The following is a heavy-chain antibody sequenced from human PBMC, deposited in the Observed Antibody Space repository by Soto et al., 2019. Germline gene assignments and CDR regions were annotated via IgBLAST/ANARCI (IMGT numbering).Heavy chain of an antibody. D-gene: IGHD1-26*01. J-gene: IGHJ3*02. Sequence: PGGSLRLSCAASGFTFSSYSMNWVRQAPGKGLEWVSSISSSSSYIYYADSVKGRFTISRDNAKNSLYLQMNSLRAEDTAVYYCARPREVLSKARRVGAFDIWGQGTMVTVS. CDR1: GFTFSSYS. CDR3: ARPREVLSKARRVGAFDI. CDR2: ISSSSSYI. V-gene: IGHV3-21*01.